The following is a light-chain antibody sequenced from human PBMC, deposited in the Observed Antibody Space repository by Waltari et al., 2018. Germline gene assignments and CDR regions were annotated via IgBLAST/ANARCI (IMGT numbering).Light chain of an antibody. CDR1: QSVRTY. Sequence: EIVLTQSPATLSLSPGERATLSCRASQSVRTYLAWYQHRPGQAPRLLIYDASNRATDVPARFSGSGSGTDFTLTISSLQPEDFAIYYCQERSNWPGGAFGGETKVE. CDR3: QERSNWPGGA. V-gene: IGKV3-11*01. J-gene: IGKJ4*01. CDR2: DAS.